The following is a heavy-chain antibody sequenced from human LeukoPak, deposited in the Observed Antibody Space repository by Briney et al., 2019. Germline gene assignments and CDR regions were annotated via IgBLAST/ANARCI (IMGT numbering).Heavy chain of an antibody. CDR1: GGSISSYY. CDR3: AGWKKMAYYYYYGMDV. CDR2: IYYSGST. V-gene: IGHV4-59*01. Sequence: SETLSLTCTVSGGSISSYYWSWIRQPPGKGLEWIGYIYYSGSTNYNPSLKSRVTISVDTSKNQFSLKLSSVTAADTAVYYCAGWKKMAYYYYYGMDVWGQGTTVTVSS. J-gene: IGHJ6*02. D-gene: IGHD1-1*01.